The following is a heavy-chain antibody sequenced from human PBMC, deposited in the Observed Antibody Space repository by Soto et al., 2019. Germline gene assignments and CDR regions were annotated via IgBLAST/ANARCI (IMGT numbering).Heavy chain of an antibody. Sequence: VGSLRLSCAASGFTFSDYYMSWIRQAPGMGLEWVSYISGSGNSIYYADSVKGRFTISRDKAKNSLYLQMNSLRVEDTAVYYCATLSTQFDRWGQGNLVTVSS. D-gene: IGHD1-1*01. CDR1: GFTFSDYY. V-gene: IGHV3-11*01. CDR3: ATLSTQFDR. J-gene: IGHJ5*02. CDR2: ISGSGNSI.